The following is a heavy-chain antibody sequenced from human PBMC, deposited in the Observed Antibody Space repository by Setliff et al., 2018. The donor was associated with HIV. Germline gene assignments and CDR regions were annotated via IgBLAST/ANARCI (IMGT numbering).Heavy chain of an antibody. J-gene: IGHJ4*02. V-gene: IGHV4-4*09. Sequence: SETLSLTCTVSGGSISSFYWSWIRQPPGKGPEWIGYINSSGRTNYNPSLKGRVTISLDTSKSRFSLRLSSVTAADTALYYCARQNSGWGVGLYYFDYWGQGTLVTVSS. D-gene: IGHD6-19*01. CDR2: INSSGRT. CDR3: ARQNSGWGVGLYYFDY. CDR1: GGSISSFY.